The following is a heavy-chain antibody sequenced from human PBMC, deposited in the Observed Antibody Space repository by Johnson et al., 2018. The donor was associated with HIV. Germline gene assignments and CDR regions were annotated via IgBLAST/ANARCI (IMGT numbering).Heavy chain of an antibody. D-gene: IGHD2-21*01. CDR2: INSDGSSP. CDR1: GFTFSSYW. Sequence: VLLVESGGGVVQPGRSLRLSCAASGFTFSSYWMHWVRHAPGQGLVWVSRINSDGSSPSSADSVKGRFTISRDNAKNTLYLQMNSLRAEDTAVYYCARERGGRHTFDIWGQGTMVAVSS. CDR3: ARERGGRHTFDI. V-gene: IGHV3-74*01. J-gene: IGHJ3*02.